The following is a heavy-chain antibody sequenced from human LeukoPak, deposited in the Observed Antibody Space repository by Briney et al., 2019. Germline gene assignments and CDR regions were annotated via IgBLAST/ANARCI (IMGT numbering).Heavy chain of an antibody. CDR3: ARSYASGYYYVGAGY. CDR1: AFTFDDYG. D-gene: IGHD3-22*01. V-gene: IGHV3-20*04. CDR2: ISWNGGST. J-gene: IGHJ4*02. Sequence: GGSLRLSCAASAFTFDDYGMSWVRHAPGKGLEWVSGISWNGGSTAYVDSVKGRFTISRDNAKNSLYLQMNSLRAEDTVLYYCARSYASGYYYVGAGYWGQGTLVTVSS.